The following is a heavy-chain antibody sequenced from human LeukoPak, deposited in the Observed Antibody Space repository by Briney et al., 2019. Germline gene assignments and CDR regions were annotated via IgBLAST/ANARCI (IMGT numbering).Heavy chain of an antibody. CDR1: GFTLSNYW. D-gene: IGHD5-24*01. CDR2: IKQDGSKL. CDR3: ARGPLTGRWPDMGFDY. J-gene: IGHJ4*02. V-gene: IGHV3-7*04. Sequence: GGSLRLSCAASGFTLSNYWMSWVRQAPGKGLEWVANIKQDGSKLSYVDSVKGRFTVSRDNAKNSLYLQMNSLRAEDTAVYYCARGPLTGRWPDMGFDYWGQGTLVTVSS.